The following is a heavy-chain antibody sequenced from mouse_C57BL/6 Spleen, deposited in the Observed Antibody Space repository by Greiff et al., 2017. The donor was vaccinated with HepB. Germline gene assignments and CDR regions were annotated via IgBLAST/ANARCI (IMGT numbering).Heavy chain of an antibody. CDR2: IDPSDSYT. D-gene: IGHD1-1*01. CDR3: ARDYGSSCLFDY. Sequence: QVQLQQPGAELVKPGASVKLSCKASGYTFTSYWMQWVKQRPGQGLEWIGEIDPSDSYTNYNQKFKGKATLTVDTSSSTAYLQLSSLTSEDSAVYYCARDYGSSCLFDYWGQGTTLTVSS. V-gene: IGHV1-50*01. J-gene: IGHJ2*01. CDR1: GYTFTSYW.